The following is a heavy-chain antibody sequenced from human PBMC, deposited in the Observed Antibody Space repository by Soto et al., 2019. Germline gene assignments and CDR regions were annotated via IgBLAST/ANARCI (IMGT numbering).Heavy chain of an antibody. Sequence: QVQLVQSGAEVKKPGASVKVSCKASGYTFTSYGISWVRQAPGQGLEWMGWISAYNGNTNYAQKHQGRVTMTTDTSTSTAYMELRSLRSDDTAVYYCARDTWGRWELLLPDYWGQGTLVTVSS. CDR1: GYTFTSYG. CDR2: ISAYNGNT. CDR3: ARDTWGRWELLLPDY. V-gene: IGHV1-18*01. J-gene: IGHJ4*02. D-gene: IGHD1-26*01.